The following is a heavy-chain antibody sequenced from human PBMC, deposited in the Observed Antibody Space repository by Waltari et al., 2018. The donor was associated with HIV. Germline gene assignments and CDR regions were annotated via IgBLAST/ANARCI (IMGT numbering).Heavy chain of an antibody. CDR3: ARAREWELLYPVDY. Sequence: QVQLVQSGSELKKPGASVKVSCKASGYTFINYDKNWVRQAPGKGLELVGWINTNTVNPTYAQGFTGRFVFSLDTSVSTAYLQISSLKTEDTAVYYCARAREWELLYPVDYWGQGTLVTVS. J-gene: IGHJ4*02. V-gene: IGHV7-4-1*02. CDR2: INTNTVNP. D-gene: IGHD1-26*01. CDR1: GYTFINYD.